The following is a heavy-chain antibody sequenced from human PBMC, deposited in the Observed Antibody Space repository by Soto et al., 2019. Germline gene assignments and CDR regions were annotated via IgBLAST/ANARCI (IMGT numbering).Heavy chain of an antibody. Sequence: ASVKVSCKASGYTFTSYAMNWVRQAPGQGLEWMGWINTNTGNPTYAQGFTGRFVFSLDTSVSTAYLQICSLKAEDTAVYYCARYYYDSSDNYYYYYGMDVWGQGTTVTVSS. V-gene: IGHV7-4-1*01. D-gene: IGHD3-22*01. CDR3: ARYYYDSSDNYYYYYGMDV. CDR2: INTNTGNP. J-gene: IGHJ6*02. CDR1: GYTFTSYA.